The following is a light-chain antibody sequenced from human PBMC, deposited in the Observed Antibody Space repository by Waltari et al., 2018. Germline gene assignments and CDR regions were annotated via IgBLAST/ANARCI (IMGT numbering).Light chain of an antibody. J-gene: IGKJ1*01. CDR1: QSISSSF. CDR3: QQYGNSPWA. Sequence: LVLTQSPGTLSLSPGDRATLSCRASQSISSSFLAWYQQKPGQAPRPLIFGASSRATGIPDRCRGSGSGTDFTLTIIRLGPEDFVMYYCQQYGNSPWAFGQGTKVEIK. V-gene: IGKV3-20*01. CDR2: GAS.